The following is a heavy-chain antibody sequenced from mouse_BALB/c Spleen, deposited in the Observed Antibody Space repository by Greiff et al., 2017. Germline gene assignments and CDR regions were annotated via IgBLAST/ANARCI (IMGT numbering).Heavy chain of an antibody. Sequence: VQLQQSGPELVKPGASVKMSCKASGYTFTSYVMHWVKQKPGQGLEWIGYFNPYNDGTKYNEKFKGKATLTSDKSSSTAYMELSILTSEDSAVYYCARSYGNYCYFDYWGQGTTLTVSS. J-gene: IGHJ2*01. CDR2: FNPYNDGT. D-gene: IGHD2-1*01. CDR1: GYTFTSYV. CDR3: ARSYGNYCYFDY. V-gene: IGHV1-14*01.